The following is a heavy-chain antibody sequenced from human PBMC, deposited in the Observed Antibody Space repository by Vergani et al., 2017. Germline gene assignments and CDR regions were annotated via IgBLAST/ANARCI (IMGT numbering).Heavy chain of an antibody. V-gene: IGHV1-24*01. Sequence: QVHLVQSGAEVKKPGASVKVACKVSGSSLTDLSMHWVRQAPGKGLEWMGGYNPEDFQRIYALKFQGRVTVTDDTSTDTAYVTLSGLTSDDTAVYYCATACSLYGGSDSPSYYLDSWGQGSLVIVSP. J-gene: IGHJ4*02. CDR3: ATACSLYGGSDSPSYYLDS. CDR2: YNPEDFQR. D-gene: IGHD4-23*01. CDR1: GSSLTDLS.